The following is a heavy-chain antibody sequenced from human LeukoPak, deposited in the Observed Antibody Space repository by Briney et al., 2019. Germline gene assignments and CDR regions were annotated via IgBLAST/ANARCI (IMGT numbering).Heavy chain of an antibody. D-gene: IGHD2-15*01. Sequence: SETLSLTCTVSGYSISSGYYWGWIRQPPGKGLEWIGSIYYSGSTYYNPSLKSRVTISVDTSKNQFSLKLSSVTAADTAVYYCAREGDILGHAFDIWGQGTMVTVSS. V-gene: IGHV4-38-2*02. CDR2: IYYSGST. J-gene: IGHJ3*02. CDR1: GYSISSGYY. CDR3: AREGDILGHAFDI.